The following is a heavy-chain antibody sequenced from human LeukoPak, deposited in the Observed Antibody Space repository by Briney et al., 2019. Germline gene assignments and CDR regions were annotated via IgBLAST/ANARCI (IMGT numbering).Heavy chain of an antibody. CDR1: GFTFSSYA. J-gene: IGHJ4*02. V-gene: IGHV3-30-3*01. Sequence: GGSLRLSCAASGFTFSSYAMHWVRQAPGKGLEWVAVISYDGSNKYYADSVKGRFTISRDNSKNTLYLQMNSLRVEDTAVYYCARDSWYSRELLPGDYWGQGTLVTVSS. CDR2: ISYDGSNK. CDR3: ARDSWYSRELLPGDY. D-gene: IGHD1-26*01.